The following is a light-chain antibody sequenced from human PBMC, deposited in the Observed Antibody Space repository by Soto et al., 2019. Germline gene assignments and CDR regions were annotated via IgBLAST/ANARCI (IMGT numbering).Light chain of an antibody. J-gene: IGKJ1*01. CDR3: QKYGSSWT. CDR2: AAS. Sequence: LVLTQSPGTLSLSPGERATLSCRASQSISAGYLAWYQQRPGQGPRLLIYAASNRATGIPDRFSGSGSGTDFTLTISRLEAEDFAVYYCQKYGSSWTFVQGTKVEIK. CDR1: QSISAGY. V-gene: IGKV3-20*01.